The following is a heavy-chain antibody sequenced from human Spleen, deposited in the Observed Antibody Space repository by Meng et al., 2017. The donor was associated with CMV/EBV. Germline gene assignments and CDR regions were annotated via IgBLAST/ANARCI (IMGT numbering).Heavy chain of an antibody. CDR3: ARRYGASAYNWFDP. Sequence: QLQQGGAGLLKPSGTLSLTCAVYGGSFSGYYWSWIRQPPGKGLEWIGEINHSGSTNYNPSLKSRVTISVDTSKNQFSLKLSSVTAADTAVYYCARRYGASAYNWFDPWGQGTLVTVPS. V-gene: IGHV4-34*01. CDR2: INHSGST. J-gene: IGHJ5*02. CDR1: GGSFSGYY. D-gene: IGHD4-17*01.